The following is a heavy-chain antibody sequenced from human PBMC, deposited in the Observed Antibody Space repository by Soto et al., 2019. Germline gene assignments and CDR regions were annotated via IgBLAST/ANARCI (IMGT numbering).Heavy chain of an antibody. J-gene: IGHJ4*02. CDR3: ARDSRLLNPGNFDY. D-gene: IGHD1-26*01. V-gene: IGHV1-69*04. CDR1: GGTFSSYT. Sequence: GASVKVSCKASGGTFSSYTISWVRQAPGQGLEWMGRIIPILGIANYAQKFQGRVTITADKSTSTAYMELSSLRSEDTAVYYCARDSRLLNPGNFDYWGQGTLVTVSS. CDR2: IIPILGIA.